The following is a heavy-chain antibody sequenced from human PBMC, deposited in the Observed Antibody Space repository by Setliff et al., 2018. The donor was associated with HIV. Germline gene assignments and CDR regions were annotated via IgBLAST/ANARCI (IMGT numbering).Heavy chain of an antibody. CDR3: ARQVGEGKWYLDS. Sequence: SETLSLTCTVSGGSINSHYWSWIRQTPGKGLQWIGLIYYTGIPTYNPSLEGRITMSVDRSKNQFSLRLTSVTAADTAMYYCARQVGEGKWYLDSWGHGTLVTVSS. CDR2: IYYTGIP. CDR1: GGSINSHY. D-gene: IGHD1-26*01. V-gene: IGHV4-59*08. J-gene: IGHJ4*01.